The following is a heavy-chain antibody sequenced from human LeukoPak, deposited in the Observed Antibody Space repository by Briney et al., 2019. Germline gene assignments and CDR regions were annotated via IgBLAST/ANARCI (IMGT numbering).Heavy chain of an antibody. CDR3: ANTPPLGSGSYMYYYYYMDV. D-gene: IGHD3-10*01. J-gene: IGHJ6*03. CDR1: GFTFSSYD. CDR2: IRYDGSNK. V-gene: IGHV3-30*02. Sequence: GGSLRLSCAASGFTFSSYDMHWVRQAPGKGLEWVAFIRYDGSNKYYADSVKGRFTISRDNSKNTLFLQMNSLRAEDTAVYYCANTPPLGSGSYMYYYYYMDVWGKGTTVTVSS.